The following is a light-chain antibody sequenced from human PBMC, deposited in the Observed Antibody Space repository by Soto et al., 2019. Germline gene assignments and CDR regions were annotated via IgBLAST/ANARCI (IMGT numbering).Light chain of an antibody. CDR3: ATWDASLNAGV. J-gene: IGLJ2*01. CDR1: TSNIGNNY. CDR2: DTN. V-gene: IGLV1-51*01. Sequence: QSVLTQPPSVSAAPGQKVTISCSGTTSNIGNNYVSWYQQLPGTAPKLLIYDTNERPSGIPDRFYGSKSGTSATLGITGLQTGDEADYYRATWDASLNAGVFGGGTKLTVL.